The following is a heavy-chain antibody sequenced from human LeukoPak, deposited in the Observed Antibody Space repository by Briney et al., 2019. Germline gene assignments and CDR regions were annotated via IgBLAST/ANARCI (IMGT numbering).Heavy chain of an antibody. D-gene: IGHD2-15*01. V-gene: IGHV3-7*01. J-gene: IGHJ5*02. CDR2: IKEDGSEK. CDR1: GFTFSNYW. CDR3: ARGIEATPNSFDP. Sequence: GGSLRLSCAASGFTFSNYWMTWVRQAPGKGLEWVANIKEDGSEKYYVDSVKGRFTISRDNAKNSLYLQMNSLRVEDTAVYYCARGIEATPNSFDPWGQGTLVTVSS.